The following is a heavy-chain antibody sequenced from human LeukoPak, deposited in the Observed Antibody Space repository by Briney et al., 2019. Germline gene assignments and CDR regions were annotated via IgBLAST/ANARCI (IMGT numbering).Heavy chain of an antibody. J-gene: IGHJ4*02. CDR3: ARVTAIFGVVTDY. V-gene: IGHV4-39*07. CDR2: IYYSGST. D-gene: IGHD3-3*01. Sequence: SETLSLTCTVSGDSVSSSSYYWGWIRQPPGKGLEWIGSIYYSGSTYYNPSLKSRVTISVDTSKNQFSLKLSSVTAADTAVYYCARVTAIFGVVTDYWGQGTLVTVSS. CDR1: GDSVSSSSYY.